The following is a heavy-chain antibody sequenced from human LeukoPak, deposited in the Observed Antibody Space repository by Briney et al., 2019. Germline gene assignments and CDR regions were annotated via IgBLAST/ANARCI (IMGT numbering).Heavy chain of an antibody. Sequence: GASVKVSCKASGGTFSSYAISWVRQAPGQGLEWMGGIIPIFGTANYAQKFQGRVTITADESTSTAYMELSSLRSEDTAVYYCARETSGSGSYSRYFDYWGQGTLVTVSS. V-gene: IGHV1-69*01. D-gene: IGHD1-26*01. CDR1: GGTFSSYA. J-gene: IGHJ4*02. CDR3: ARETSGSGSYSRYFDY. CDR2: IIPIFGTA.